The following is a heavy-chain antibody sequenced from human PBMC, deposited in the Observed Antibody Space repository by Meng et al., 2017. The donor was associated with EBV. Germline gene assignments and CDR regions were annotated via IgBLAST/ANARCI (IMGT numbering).Heavy chain of an antibody. D-gene: IGHD1-26*01. Sequence: QLQLYQSGPGLVXXXXXLXPTXTXAGDSXXXRSYYWGWIRQSPGKGLEWIGNVYYSGNSYYNPSLKSRVTISVDTSKNQFYLKLISVTAADTAVYYCARGGGNRGGIVGATYRLNWFDPWGQGTLVTVSS. CDR2: VYYSGNS. V-gene: IGHV4-39*01. CDR3: ARGGGNRGGIVGATYRLNWFDP. J-gene: IGHJ5*02. CDR1: GDSXXXRSYY.